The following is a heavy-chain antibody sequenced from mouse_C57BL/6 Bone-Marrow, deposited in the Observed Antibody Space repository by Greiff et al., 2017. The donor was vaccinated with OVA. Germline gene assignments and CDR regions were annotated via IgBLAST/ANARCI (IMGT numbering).Heavy chain of an antibody. J-gene: IGHJ2*01. Sequence: DVKLQESGAELVRPGASVKLSCTASGFNIKDDYMHWVKQRPEQGLEWIGWIDPENGDTEYASKFQGKATITADTSSNTAYLQLSSLTSEDTAVYYCTTRLLPFDYWGQGTTLTVSS. CDR3: TTRLLPFDY. CDR1: GFNIKDDY. CDR2: IDPENGDT. D-gene: IGHD1-1*01. V-gene: IGHV14-4*01.